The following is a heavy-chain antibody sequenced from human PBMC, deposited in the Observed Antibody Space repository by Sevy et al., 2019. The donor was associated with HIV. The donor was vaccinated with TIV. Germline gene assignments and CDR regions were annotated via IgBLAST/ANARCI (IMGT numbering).Heavy chain of an antibody. CDR2: ISSSGSTI. V-gene: IGHV3-11*01. CDR1: GFTFSDYY. D-gene: IGHD2-2*02. CDR3: ARGGYCSTTSCYNAWVDV. Sequence: GGSLRLSCAASGFTFSDYYMSWIRQAPGKGLEWVSYISSSGSTIYYADSVKGRFTISRDNAKNSLYLQMNSLRAEDTAVYYCARGGYCSTTSCYNAWVDVWGQGTTVTVSS. J-gene: IGHJ6*02.